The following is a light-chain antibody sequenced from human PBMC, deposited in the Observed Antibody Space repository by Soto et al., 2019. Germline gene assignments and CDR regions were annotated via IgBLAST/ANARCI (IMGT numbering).Light chain of an antibody. CDR1: QSVVSRSY. J-gene: IGKJ1*01. CDR2: GAS. V-gene: IGKV3-20*01. CDR3: QQHGSSPWT. Sequence: EIVLTQSPGTLSLSPGEKATLSCRASQSVVSRSYLAWYQQKPGQAPRLLIYGASNRATGIPDRFSGSGSGTDFTLTISRLEPEDFAVYYCQQHGSSPWTFGQGTKVEIK.